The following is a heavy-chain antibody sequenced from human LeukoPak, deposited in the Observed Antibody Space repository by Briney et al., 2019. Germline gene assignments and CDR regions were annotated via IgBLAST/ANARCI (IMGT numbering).Heavy chain of an antibody. Sequence: GEPLKISCKGSGYSFTTYWVGWVRQMPGKGLEWMGIIYPGDSDTRYSPSFQGQVTISADKSISTAYLQWSSLKASDTAMYYCARSLTTVTEYYYYYGMDVWGQGTTVTVSS. CDR1: GYSFTTYW. J-gene: IGHJ6*02. V-gene: IGHV5-51*01. D-gene: IGHD4-17*01. CDR3: ARSLTTVTEYYYYYGMDV. CDR2: IYPGDSDT.